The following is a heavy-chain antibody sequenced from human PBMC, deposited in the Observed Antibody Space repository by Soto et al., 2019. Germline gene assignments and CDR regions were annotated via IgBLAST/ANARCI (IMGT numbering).Heavy chain of an antibody. Sequence: SDTLSLTWTVSGASVSSGYWSWIRQSPGKGLEWIGFMYFGGSFNYNPSLTSRATISVDTSKNQFSLKLTSVTAADTAVYYCARSYYDSTGFAVDPWGQGTLVTVSS. CDR1: GASVSSGY. CDR3: ARSYYDSTGFAVDP. CDR2: MYFGGSF. J-gene: IGHJ5*02. V-gene: IGHV4-59*02. D-gene: IGHD1-26*01.